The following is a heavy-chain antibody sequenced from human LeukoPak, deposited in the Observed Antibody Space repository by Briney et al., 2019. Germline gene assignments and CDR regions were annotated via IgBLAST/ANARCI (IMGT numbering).Heavy chain of an antibody. CDR2: ISAYNGNT. D-gene: IGHD2-21*02. CDR3: ASSGGVVTAILPRY. V-gene: IGHV1-18*01. CDR1: GYTFTSYG. Sequence: AASVKVSCKASGYTFTSYGISWVRRAPGQGLEWMGWISAYNGNTNYAQKLQGRVTMTTDTSTSTAYMELRSLRSDDTAVYYCASSGGVVTAILPRYWGQGTLVTVSS. J-gene: IGHJ4*02.